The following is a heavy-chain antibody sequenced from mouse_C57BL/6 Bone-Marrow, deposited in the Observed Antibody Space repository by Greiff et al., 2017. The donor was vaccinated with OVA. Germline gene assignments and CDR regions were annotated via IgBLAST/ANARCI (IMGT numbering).Heavy chain of an antibody. J-gene: IGHJ3*01. CDR3: ANLASPFAY. Sequence: QVQLKESGPGLVQPSQSLSITCTVSGFSLTSYGVHWVRQPPGKGLEWLGVIWSGGSTDYNAAFISRLSISKDNSKSQVFFKMNSLQADDTAIYYCANLASPFAYWGQGTLVTVSA. D-gene: IGHD6-1*01. CDR1: GFSLTSYG. V-gene: IGHV2-4*01. CDR2: IWSGGST.